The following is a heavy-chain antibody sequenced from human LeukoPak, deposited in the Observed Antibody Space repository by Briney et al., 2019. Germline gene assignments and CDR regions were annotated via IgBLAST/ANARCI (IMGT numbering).Heavy chain of an antibody. CDR2: ISYDGSNK. J-gene: IGHJ4*02. CDR3: AKAFYYDSSGPYPGFDY. D-gene: IGHD3-22*01. Sequence: GRSLRLSCAASAFTFSSYGMHWVRQAPGKGLEWVAVISYDGSNKYYADSVKGRFTISRDNSKNTLYLQMNSLRAEDTAVYYCAKAFYYDSSGPYPGFDYWGQGTLVTVSS. CDR1: AFTFSSYG. V-gene: IGHV3-30*18.